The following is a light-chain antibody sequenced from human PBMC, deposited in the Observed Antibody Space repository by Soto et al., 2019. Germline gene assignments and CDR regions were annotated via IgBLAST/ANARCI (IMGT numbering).Light chain of an antibody. CDR2: GAS. CDR1: QSVSSSY. V-gene: IGKV3-20*01. CDR3: QQYGSSPPIT. Sequence: IVLTQYQGTLSLSPGERATLSCRASQSVSSSYLAWYQQKPGQAPRLLIYGASSRTAGIPDRFSGSGSGTDFTLTISRLEPEDFAVYYCQQYGSSPPITFGQGTRLEI. J-gene: IGKJ5*01.